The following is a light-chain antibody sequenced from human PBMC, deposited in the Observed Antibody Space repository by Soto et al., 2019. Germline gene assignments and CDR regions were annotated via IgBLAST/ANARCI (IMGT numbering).Light chain of an antibody. Sequence: QSVLTQPASVSGSPGQSITISCTGTSSDIGGYNYVSWYQHHPGKAPKLMIYDVSNRPSGVPNRFSGSKSGNTASLTISGLQPEDEADYYCCSYTTSNTRQIVFGTGTKVTVL. J-gene: IGLJ1*01. CDR2: DVS. CDR1: SSDIGGYNY. V-gene: IGLV2-14*03. CDR3: CSYTTSNTRQIV.